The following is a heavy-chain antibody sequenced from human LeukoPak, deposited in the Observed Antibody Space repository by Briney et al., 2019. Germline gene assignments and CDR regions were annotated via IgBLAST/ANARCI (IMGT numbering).Heavy chain of an antibody. V-gene: IGHV3-11*06. D-gene: IGHD3-10*01. Sequence: GGSLRLFCAASGFTFSDYYMSWIRQAPGKGLEWVSYISSSSSYTNYADSVKGRFTISRDNAKNSLYLQMNSLRAEDTAVYYCARDRGDPLLWFGELFPDYWGQGTLVTVSS. J-gene: IGHJ4*02. CDR1: GFTFSDYY. CDR3: ARDRGDPLLWFGELFPDY. CDR2: ISSSSSYT.